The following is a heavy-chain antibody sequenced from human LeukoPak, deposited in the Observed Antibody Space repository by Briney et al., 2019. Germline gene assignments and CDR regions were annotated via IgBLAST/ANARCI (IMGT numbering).Heavy chain of an antibody. CDR2: ISGSGGST. CDR1: GFTFSSYA. CDR3: AKDRLSIVVVPAAIDFDY. J-gene: IGHJ4*02. Sequence: GSLRLSCAASGFTFSSYAMSWVRQAPGKGLEWVSAISGSGGSTYYADSVKGRFTISRDNSKNTLYLQMNSLRAEDTAVYYCAKDRLSIVVVPAAIDFDYWGQGTLVTVSS. V-gene: IGHV3-23*01. D-gene: IGHD2-2*01.